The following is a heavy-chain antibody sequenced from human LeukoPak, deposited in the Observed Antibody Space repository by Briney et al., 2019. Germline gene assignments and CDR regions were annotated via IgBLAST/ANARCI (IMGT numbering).Heavy chain of an antibody. J-gene: IGHJ4*02. Sequence: PGGSLILSCAASGFTFRNYGMHWVRQAPGKGLEWVSVIWYDGTNRYYADSVKGRFTVSRDNSKNTLYLQMNSLRAEDTAVYYCVRDTSLYSGGYYFQLDCWGQGTLVTVSS. CDR1: GFTFRNYG. CDR2: IWYDGTNR. D-gene: IGHD3-3*01. V-gene: IGHV3-33*01. CDR3: VRDTSLYSGGYYFQLDC.